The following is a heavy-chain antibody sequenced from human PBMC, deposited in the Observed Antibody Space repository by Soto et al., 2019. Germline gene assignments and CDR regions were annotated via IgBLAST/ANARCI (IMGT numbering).Heavy chain of an antibody. D-gene: IGHD3-3*01. CDR1: GGSISSSSYY. J-gene: IGHJ6*03. CDR3: ARLKGTGLYDFWSGAYYYTDV. CDR2: IYYSGST. Sequence: PSETLSLTCTVSGGSISSSSYYWGWIRQPPGKGLEWIGSIYYSGSTYYNPSLKSRVTISVDTSKNQFSLKLSSVTAADTAVYYCARLKGTGLYDFWSGAYYYTDVWGKGTTVTVSS. V-gene: IGHV4-39*01.